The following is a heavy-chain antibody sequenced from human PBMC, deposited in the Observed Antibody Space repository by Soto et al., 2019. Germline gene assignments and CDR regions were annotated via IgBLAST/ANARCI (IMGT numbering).Heavy chain of an antibody. CDR1: GGTFNSYD. D-gene: IGHD3-22*01. Sequence: QVQLVQSGAEVKKPGSSMKVSCKASGGTFNSYDINWVQQAPGQGLEWMGGIIPIVETPKYAQKFQGRVTITADESTNTDYMELSSLRSEDTAMYYCARLSRPNYYDTSGFFKDNWFDPWGQGTLVTVSS. J-gene: IGHJ5*02. CDR2: IIPIVETP. V-gene: IGHV1-69*01. CDR3: ARLSRPNYYDTSGFFKDNWFDP.